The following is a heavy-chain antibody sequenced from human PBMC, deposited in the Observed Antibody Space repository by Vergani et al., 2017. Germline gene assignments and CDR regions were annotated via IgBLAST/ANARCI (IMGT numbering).Heavy chain of an antibody. J-gene: IGHJ6*02. Sequence: EVQLVESGGGLVQPGGSLRLSCAASGFTFSSYSMNWVRQAPGKGLEWVSYISSSSSTIYYADSVKGRFTISRDNAKNSLYLQMNSLRAEDTAVYYCARDRHTYYYGSGSYYYYYGMDVWGQXP. V-gene: IGHV3-48*01. D-gene: IGHD3-10*01. CDR3: ARDRHTYYYGSGSYYYYYGMDV. CDR2: ISSSSSTI. CDR1: GFTFSSYS.